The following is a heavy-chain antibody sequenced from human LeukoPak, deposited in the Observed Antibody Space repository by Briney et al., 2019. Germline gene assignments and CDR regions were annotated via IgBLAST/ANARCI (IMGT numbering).Heavy chain of an antibody. CDR1: GFTFSSYW. CDR3: ARVRNYYYYYMDV. V-gene: IGHV3-7*01. J-gene: IGHJ6*03. CDR2: IKQDGSEK. Sequence: GGSLRLSCAASGFTFSSYWMSWVRQAPGKGLEWVANIKQDGSEKYYVDSVKGRFTISRDNAKNSLYLQMSSLRAEDTAVYYCARVRNYYYYYMDVWGKGTTVTVSS.